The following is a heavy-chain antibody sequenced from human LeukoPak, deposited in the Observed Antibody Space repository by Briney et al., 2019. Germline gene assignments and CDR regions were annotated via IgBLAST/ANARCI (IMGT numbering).Heavy chain of an antibody. J-gene: IGHJ4*02. CDR1: GGSFSGYY. V-gene: IGHV4-34*01. D-gene: IGHD2-2*01. CDR3: ARGSGCSSTSCSPYFDY. Sequence: SETLSLTCAVYGGSFSGYYWSWIRQPPGKGLEWIGEINHSGSTNYNPSLKSRVTISVDTSKNQFSLKLSSVTAADTAVYYCARGSGCSSTSCSPYFDYRGQGTLVTVSS. CDR2: INHSGST.